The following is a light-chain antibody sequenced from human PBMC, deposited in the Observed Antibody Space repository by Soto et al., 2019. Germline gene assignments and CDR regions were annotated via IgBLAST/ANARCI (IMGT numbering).Light chain of an antibody. CDR3: AAWDDSPTGYV. CDR2: SNN. CDR1: SSNIGSYT. V-gene: IGLV1-44*01. Sequence: QSVLTQPPSASGTPGQRVTISCSGSSSNIGSYTVNWYQHFPGTAPKLLIYSNNQRPSGVPDRFSGSKSGTSASLAISGRQSEDEADYYCAAWDDSPTGYVFGTGTKLTVL. J-gene: IGLJ1*01.